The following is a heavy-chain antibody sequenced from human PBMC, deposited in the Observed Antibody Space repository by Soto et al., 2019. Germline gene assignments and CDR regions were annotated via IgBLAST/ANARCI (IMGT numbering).Heavy chain of an antibody. CDR3: ARGRRNYSNSYYYYGMDV. V-gene: IGHV4-34*01. J-gene: IGHJ6*02. D-gene: IGHD4-4*01. CDR1: GGSFSGYY. Sequence: SETLSLTCAVYGGSFSGYYWSWIRQPPGKGLEWIGEINHSGSTNYNPSLKSRVTISVDTSKNQFSLKLSSVTAADTAVYYCARGRRNYSNSYYYYGMDVWGQGTTVT. CDR2: INHSGST.